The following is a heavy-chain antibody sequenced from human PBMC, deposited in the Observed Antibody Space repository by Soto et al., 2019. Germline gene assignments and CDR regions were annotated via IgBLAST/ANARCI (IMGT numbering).Heavy chain of an antibody. Sequence: GGSLRLSCAASGFTFSSYSMNWVRQAPGKGLEWVSSISSSSSYIYYADSVKGRFTISRDNAKNSLYLQMNSLRAEDTAVYYCAREWIAVAGIFAYWGQGTLVTGSS. CDR2: ISSSSSYI. J-gene: IGHJ4*02. CDR1: GFTFSSYS. D-gene: IGHD6-19*01. CDR3: AREWIAVAGIFAY. V-gene: IGHV3-21*01.